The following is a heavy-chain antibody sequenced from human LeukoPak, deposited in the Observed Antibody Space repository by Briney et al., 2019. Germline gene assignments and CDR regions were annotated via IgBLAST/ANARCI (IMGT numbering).Heavy chain of an antibody. D-gene: IGHD4-23*01. CDR1: GGSISSYC. Sequence: PSETLSLTCTVSGGSISSYCWSWIRQPPGKGLEWIGYIFYTGFTHYNPSLESRVTISVDTSKKQFSLRLNSVTAADTAVYYCARDAYGGNSWGWFDPWGQGTLVTVSS. V-gene: IGHV4-59*01. CDR3: ARDAYGGNSWGWFDP. J-gene: IGHJ5*02. CDR2: IFYTGFT.